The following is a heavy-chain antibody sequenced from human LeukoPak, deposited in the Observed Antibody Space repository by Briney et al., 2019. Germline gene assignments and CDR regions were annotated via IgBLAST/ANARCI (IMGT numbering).Heavy chain of an antibody. V-gene: IGHV3-30-3*01. CDR1: GFIFRTYF. J-gene: IGHJ3*02. CDR2: IACGGSNK. Sequence: CVRLSCAASGFIFRTYFMHWVRQAAARGREWVADIACGGSNKFYVETVKDRLTHSRDNYKHRLYLQMNRLRAEDTAVYFCARERQDTILHSGAFDIWGQRTMVTVSS. D-gene: IGHD2-21*01. CDR3: ARERQDTILHSGAFDI.